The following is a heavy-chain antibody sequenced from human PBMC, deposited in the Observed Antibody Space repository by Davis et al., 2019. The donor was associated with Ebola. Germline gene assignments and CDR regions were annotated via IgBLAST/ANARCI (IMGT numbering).Heavy chain of an antibody. CDR1: GASISSYY. Sequence: ETLSLTCSVSGASISSYYWSWIRQAPGKGLEWIGFRYNSGSTNHNPSLQSRVIISIDTANKQISLKLSSVTAADTAVYYCARGRLLEWPPTFYGLDVWGKGTTVTVSS. J-gene: IGHJ6*04. V-gene: IGHV4-59*01. CDR2: RYNSGST. D-gene: IGHD3-3*01. CDR3: ARGRLLEWPPTFYGLDV.